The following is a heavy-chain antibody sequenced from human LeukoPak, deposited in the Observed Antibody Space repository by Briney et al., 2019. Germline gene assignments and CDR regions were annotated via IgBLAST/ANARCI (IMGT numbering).Heavy chain of an antibody. CDR3: ARGRRYYDFWSGYSFDY. V-gene: IGHV4-34*01. Sequence: SETLSLTCAVYGGSFSGYYWSWIRQPPGKGLEWFGEINHSGSTNYNPSLKSRVTISVDTSKNQFSLKLSSVTAADTAVYYCARGRRYYDFWSGYSFDYWGQGTLVTVSS. CDR1: GGSFSGYY. CDR2: INHSGST. D-gene: IGHD3-3*01. J-gene: IGHJ4*02.